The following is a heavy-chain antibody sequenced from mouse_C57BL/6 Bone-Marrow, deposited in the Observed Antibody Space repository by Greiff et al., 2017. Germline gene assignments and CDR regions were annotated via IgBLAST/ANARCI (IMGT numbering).Heavy chain of an antibody. D-gene: IGHD2-3*01. CDR2: INPNNGGT. Sequence: EVQLQESGPELVKPGASVKIPCKASGYTFTDYNMDWVKQSNGKSLEWIGDINPNNGGTIYNQKFKGKATLTVDKSSSTADMELRSLTSEDTAVYYCARGGYFDAMDYWGQGTSVTVAS. J-gene: IGHJ4*01. CDR1: GYTFTDYN. V-gene: IGHV1-18*01. CDR3: ARGGYFDAMDY.